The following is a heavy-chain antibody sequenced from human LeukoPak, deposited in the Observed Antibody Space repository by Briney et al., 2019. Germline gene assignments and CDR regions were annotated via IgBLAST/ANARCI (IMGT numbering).Heavy chain of an antibody. D-gene: IGHD6-19*01. CDR2: INPNSGGT. Sequence: GASVKVSCKASGYTFTGYFMHWVRQAPGQGLEWMGWINPNSGGTNYAQKLQGRVTMTTDTSTRTGYMELRSLRSDDTAVYYCAREAGYSSGWYDYWGQGTLVTVSS. J-gene: IGHJ4*02. CDR3: AREAGYSSGWYDY. CDR1: GYTFTGYF. V-gene: IGHV1-2*02.